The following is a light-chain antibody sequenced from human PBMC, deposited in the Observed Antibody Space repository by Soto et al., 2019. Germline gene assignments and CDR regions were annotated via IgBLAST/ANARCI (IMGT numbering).Light chain of an antibody. Sequence: IVMPQSPLSLPVTPGEPASISCRSSPSLLYSNGYNYLDWYLQRPGQSPQLLIYLGSNRAPGVPDRFSGSGSGTDFTLKISRVEGEDVGVYYCMQGLQDLTFGQGTRLEIK. J-gene: IGKJ5*01. V-gene: IGKV2-28*01. CDR2: LGS. CDR1: PSLLYSNGYNY. CDR3: MQGLQDLT.